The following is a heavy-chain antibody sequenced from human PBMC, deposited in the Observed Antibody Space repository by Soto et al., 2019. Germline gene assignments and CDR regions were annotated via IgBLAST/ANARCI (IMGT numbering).Heavy chain of an antibody. Sequence: ASLKVSCKASGYTFTSDVSSWVRQAPGQGLEWMGWISAYNGNTNYAQKLQGRVTMTTDTSTSTAYMELRSLRSDDTAVYYCARDLLDYYDRGSFDYWGQGPLVTVSS. CDR3: ARDLLDYYDRGSFDY. V-gene: IGHV1-18*04. CDR1: GYTFTSDV. CDR2: ISAYNGNT. J-gene: IGHJ4*02. D-gene: IGHD3-22*01.